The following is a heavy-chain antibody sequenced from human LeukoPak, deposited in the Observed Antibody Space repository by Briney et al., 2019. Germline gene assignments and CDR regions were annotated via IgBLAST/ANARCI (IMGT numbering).Heavy chain of an antibody. J-gene: IGHJ5*02. Sequence: GESLKISCKGSGYSFTNYWIGWVRQMPGKGLELMGIIYPDDSDTRYSPSFQSHVTISADKSISTAYLQWSSLKASDTAIYYCARGGYCTTTSCYLAWFDPWGHGTLVTVSS. CDR3: ARGGYCTTTSCYLAWFDP. CDR1: GYSFTNYW. CDR2: IYPDDSDT. D-gene: IGHD2-2*01. V-gene: IGHV5-51*01.